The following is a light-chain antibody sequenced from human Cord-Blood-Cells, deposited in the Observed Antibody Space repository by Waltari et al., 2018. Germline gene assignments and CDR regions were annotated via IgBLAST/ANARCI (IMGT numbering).Light chain of an antibody. CDR2: AAS. J-gene: IGKJ1*01. Sequence: DIQMTQSPSSLSASVGDRVTITCRAGQSISSYLNWYQQKPGKAPKLLIYAASRLQSGVPSRFSCSGSGTDFSLASGIPQAEDFATYYCQESYSTPGTFGQGAKVEIK. V-gene: IGKV1-39*01. CDR3: QESYSTPGT. CDR1: QSISSY.